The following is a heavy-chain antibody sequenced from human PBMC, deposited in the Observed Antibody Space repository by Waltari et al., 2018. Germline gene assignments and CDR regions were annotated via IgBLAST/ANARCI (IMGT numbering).Heavy chain of an antibody. CDR3: TTDPFGGYSNY. CDR1: GGTFSSYT. CDR2: IIPILGIA. D-gene: IGHD2-21*02. V-gene: IGHV1-69*08. J-gene: IGHJ4*02. Sequence: QVQLVQSGAEVKKPGSSVKVSCKASGGTFSSYTISWVRQAPGQGLEWMGRIIPILGIANYAQKFQGRVTITADKSTSTAYMELSSLRSEDTAVYYCTTDPFGGYSNYWGQGTLVTVSS.